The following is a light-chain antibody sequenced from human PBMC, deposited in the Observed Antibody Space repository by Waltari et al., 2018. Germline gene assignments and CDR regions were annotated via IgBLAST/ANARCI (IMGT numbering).Light chain of an antibody. J-gene: IGKJ1*01. Sequence: EIVMTQSTATLSVSPGEGATLSCRASQSISSNLAWYQQRPGQAPRLLIFATSTRATGVTDRFRGSGSGTEFTLTISSMQSEDFAIYYCHQYNNWPPWTFGQGTKVEIK. V-gene: IGKV3-15*01. CDR2: ATS. CDR1: QSISSN. CDR3: HQYNNWPPWT.